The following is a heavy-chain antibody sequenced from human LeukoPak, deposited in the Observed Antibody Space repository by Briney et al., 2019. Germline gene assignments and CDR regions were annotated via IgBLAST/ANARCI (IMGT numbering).Heavy chain of an antibody. J-gene: IGHJ4*02. D-gene: IGHD5-12*01. CDR3: ARGGGYDYFGY. CDR1: GFTFSSYW. V-gene: IGHV3-74*01. Sequence: GGSLRLSCAASGFTFSSYWMHWVRQAPGKGLVWVSRINSDGISTSYADSVKGRFTISRDNAKNTLYLQMNSLRAEDTAVYYCARGGGYDYFGYWGQGTLVTVSS. CDR2: INSDGIST.